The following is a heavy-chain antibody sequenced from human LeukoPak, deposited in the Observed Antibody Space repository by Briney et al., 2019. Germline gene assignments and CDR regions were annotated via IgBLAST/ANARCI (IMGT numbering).Heavy chain of an antibody. Sequence: GEALKISCKGSGYSFTSYWIGWVRQMPGKGLGWMGIILPGDSDTRYSPSFQGQVTISAGKSISTAYLQWSSLTPSDTAMYSSPRLLPGRAAYNFFDYWGPAPLLTLPS. CDR2: ILPGDSDT. J-gene: IGHJ4*02. CDR3: PRLLPGRAAYNFFDY. V-gene: IGHV5-51*01. D-gene: IGHD5-24*01. CDR1: GYSFTSYW.